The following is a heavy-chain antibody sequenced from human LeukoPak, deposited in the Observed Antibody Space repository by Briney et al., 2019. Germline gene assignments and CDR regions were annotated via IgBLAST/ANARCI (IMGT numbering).Heavy chain of an antibody. CDR3: AKGPFYGSGTLDY. CDR2: TSFDGSNA. Sequence: GGSLRLSCAASGFIFNEYGMHWVRQAPGKGLEWVAVTSFDGSNAYYADSVKGRFTISRDNSENTLYLQMNSLRVEDTAVYYCAKGPFYGSGTLDYWGQGTLVTVSS. J-gene: IGHJ4*02. D-gene: IGHD3-10*01. V-gene: IGHV3-30*18. CDR1: GFIFNEYG.